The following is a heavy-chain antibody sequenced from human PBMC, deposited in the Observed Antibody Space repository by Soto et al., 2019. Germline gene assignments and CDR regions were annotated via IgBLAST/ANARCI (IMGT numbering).Heavy chain of an antibody. D-gene: IGHD1-26*01. V-gene: IGHV1-18*04. CDR3: ARSNSGSYGGRNWFDP. J-gene: IGHJ5*02. Sequence: ASVKVSCKSSGYTFTSYGISWVRQAPGQGLEWMGWISAYNGNTNYAQKLQGRVTMTTDTSTSTAYLELRSLRSDDTAVYYCARSNSGSYGGRNWFDPWGQGTLVTVSS. CDR1: GYTFTSYG. CDR2: ISAYNGNT.